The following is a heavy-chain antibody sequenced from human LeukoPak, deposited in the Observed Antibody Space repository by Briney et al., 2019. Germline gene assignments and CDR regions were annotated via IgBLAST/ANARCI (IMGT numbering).Heavy chain of an antibody. Sequence: ASVKVSCKASGGTFCSYAISWVRQAPGQGLEWMGGIIPIFGTANYAQKFQGRVTITADESTSTAYMELSSLRSEDTAVYYCARSLRASTLTYDAFDIWGQGTMVTVSS. V-gene: IGHV1-69*01. J-gene: IGHJ3*02. D-gene: IGHD1-14*01. CDR3: ARSLRASTLTYDAFDI. CDR2: IIPIFGTA. CDR1: GGTFCSYA.